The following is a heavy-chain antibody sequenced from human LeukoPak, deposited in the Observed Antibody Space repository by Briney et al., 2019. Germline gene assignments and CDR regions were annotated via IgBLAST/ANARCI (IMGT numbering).Heavy chain of an antibody. D-gene: IGHD6-13*01. J-gene: IGHJ4*02. CDR2: INHSGST. V-gene: IGHV4-34*01. CDR1: GGSFSGYY. CDR3: ARMSDLSSSHPHVDY. Sequence: SEILSLTCAVYGGSFSGYYWSWIRQPPGKGLEWIGEINHSGSTNYNPSLKSRVTISVDTSKNQFSLKLSSVTAADTAVYYCARMSDLSSSHPHVDYWGQGTLVTVSS.